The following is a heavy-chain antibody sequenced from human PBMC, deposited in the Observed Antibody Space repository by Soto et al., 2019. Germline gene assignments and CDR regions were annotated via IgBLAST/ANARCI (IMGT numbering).Heavy chain of an antibody. CDR1: GGSFSGYY. CDR2: INHSGST. D-gene: IGHD5-12*01. CDR3: ARGYSGYDWLGYYYYGMDV. J-gene: IGHJ6*02. Sequence: PSETLSLTCAVYGGSFSGYYWSWIRQPPGKGLEWIGEINHSGSTNYNPSLKSRVTISVDTSKNQFSLKLSSVTAADTAVYYCARGYSGYDWLGYYYYGMDVWGQGTTVTVSS. V-gene: IGHV4-34*01.